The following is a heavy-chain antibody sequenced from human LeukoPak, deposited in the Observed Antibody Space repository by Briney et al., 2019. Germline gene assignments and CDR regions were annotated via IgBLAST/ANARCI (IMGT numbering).Heavy chain of an antibody. V-gene: IGHV3-30*03. Sequence: GGSLRLSCAASGFTFSSYGMHWVRQAPGKGLEWVAVISYDGTNKYYGDSVKGRFTISRDNSKNTLYLQMNSLRPEDTAVYYCARDSIRQQLYYFDYWGQGTLVTVSS. CDR1: GFTFSSYG. D-gene: IGHD6-13*01. CDR3: ARDSIRQQLYYFDY. CDR2: ISYDGTNK. J-gene: IGHJ4*02.